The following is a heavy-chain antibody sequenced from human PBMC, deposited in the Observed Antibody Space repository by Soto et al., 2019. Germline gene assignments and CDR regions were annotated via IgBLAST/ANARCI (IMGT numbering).Heavy chain of an antibody. Sequence: QVQLVQSGAEVKKPGSSVKVSCKASGGTFSSYTISWVRQAPGQGLEWMGRIIPILGIANYAEKFQGRVTITADKSTSTAYMELSSLRSEDTAVYYCAREYSGYDRSGGYFDYWGQGTLVTVSS. D-gene: IGHD5-12*01. CDR3: AREYSGYDRSGGYFDY. J-gene: IGHJ4*02. CDR2: IIPILGIA. CDR1: GGTFSSYT. V-gene: IGHV1-69*08.